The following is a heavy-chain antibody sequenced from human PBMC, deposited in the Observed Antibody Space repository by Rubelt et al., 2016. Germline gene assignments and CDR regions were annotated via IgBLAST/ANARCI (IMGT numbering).Heavy chain of an antibody. Sequence: QVQLVQSGAEVKKPGSSVKVSCKASGGTFSSYAISWVRQAPGQGLEWMGWINTNAGNPTYAQGFTGRFVFSLDTSVSTTYLQISSLKAADTAVYYCARGPYGDPPPYYYYYGMDVWGQGTTVTVSS. CDR1: GGTFSSYA. D-gene: IGHD2-21*02. V-gene: IGHV7-4-1*02. CDR2: INTNAGNP. CDR3: ARGPYGDPPPYYYYYGMDV. J-gene: IGHJ6*02.